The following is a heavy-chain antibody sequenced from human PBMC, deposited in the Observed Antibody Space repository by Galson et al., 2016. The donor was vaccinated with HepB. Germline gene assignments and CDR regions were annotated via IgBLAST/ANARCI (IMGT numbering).Heavy chain of an antibody. CDR2: VSPYNGNT. CDR3: ARGPGAFDI. D-gene: IGHD7-27*01. V-gene: IGHV1-18*01. J-gene: IGHJ3*02. CDR1: GYTFTNYG. Sequence: SVKVSCKASGYTFTNYGISWVRQAPGQGLEWMGWVSPYNGNTNYAQRIQGRVTMTTDTSTRTAYMELRSLRSDDTAVYYCARGPGAFDIWGQGTMVTVSS.